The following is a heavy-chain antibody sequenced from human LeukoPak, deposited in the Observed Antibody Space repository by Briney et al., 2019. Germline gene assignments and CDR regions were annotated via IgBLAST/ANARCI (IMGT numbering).Heavy chain of an antibody. CDR2: INHSGST. CDR3: ARGAGYSSGWRVFDY. V-gene: IGHV4-34*01. J-gene: IGHJ4*02. D-gene: IGHD6-19*01. Sequence: SETLSLTCAVYGGSFSGYHWSWIRQPPGKGLEWIGEINHSGSTNYNPSLKSRVTISVDTSKNQFSLKLSSVTAADTAVYYCARGAGYSSGWRVFDYWGQGTLVTVSS. CDR1: GGSFSGYH.